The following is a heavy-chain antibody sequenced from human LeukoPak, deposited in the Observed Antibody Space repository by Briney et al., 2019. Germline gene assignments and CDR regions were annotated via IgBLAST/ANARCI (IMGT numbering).Heavy chain of an antibody. CDR3: ARGSIAVVHAFDI. CDR2: IWSDATNK. V-gene: IGHV3-33*01. CDR1: GFTFSHFG. J-gene: IGHJ3*02. D-gene: IGHD6-19*01. Sequence: PGRSLRLSCAASGFTFSHFGMHWVRQAPGKGLEWVAVIWSDATNKYYADSVKGRFTISRDNAKNSLYLQMNSLRAEDTAVYYCARGSIAVVHAFDIWGQGTMVTVSS.